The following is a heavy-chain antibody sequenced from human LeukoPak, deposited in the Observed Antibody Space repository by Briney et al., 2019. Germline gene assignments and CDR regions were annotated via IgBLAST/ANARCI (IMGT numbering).Heavy chain of an antibody. CDR2: IYHSGST. V-gene: IGHV4-30-2*01. J-gene: IGHJ4*02. D-gene: IGHD3-3*01. CDR1: GGSISSGGYY. Sequence: SETLSLTYTVSGGSISSGGYYWSWIRQPPGKGLEWIGYIYHSGSTYYNPSLKSRVTISVDRSKNQFSLKLSSVTAADTAVYYCARGGGVAFDYWGQGTLVTVSS. CDR3: ARGGGVAFDY.